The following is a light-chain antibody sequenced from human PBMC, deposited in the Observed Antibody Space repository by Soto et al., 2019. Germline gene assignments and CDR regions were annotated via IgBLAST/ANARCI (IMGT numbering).Light chain of an antibody. CDR2: AAS. CDR3: QQSYSSPWT. CDR1: QSISTY. Sequence: DIQMTQSPSSLSASVGDRVTITCRASQSISTYLIWYQQKPGKAPKVLIYAASSLQSGVPARFSGSGSGTEFTLTISNLQPEDFAIYHCQQSYSSPWTFGQGTKVDI. V-gene: IGKV1-39*01. J-gene: IGKJ1*01.